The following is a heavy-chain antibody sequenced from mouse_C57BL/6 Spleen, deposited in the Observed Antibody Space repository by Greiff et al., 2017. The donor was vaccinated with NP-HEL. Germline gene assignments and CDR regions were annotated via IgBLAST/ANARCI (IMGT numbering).Heavy chain of an antibody. CDR3: TGGDWSFDF. J-gene: IGHJ2*01. V-gene: IGHV6-3*01. CDR1: GFTFSNYW. CDR2: IRLKSDNYAT. D-gene: IGHD3-3*01. Sequence: EVKVEESGGGLVQPGGSMKLSCVASGFTFSNYWMNWVRQSPEKGLEWVAQIRLKSDNYATHYAVSVKGRFTSSKNESKSSVYLQMNNVRAEDTGIYYCTGGDWSFDFWGKGTTLTVSS.